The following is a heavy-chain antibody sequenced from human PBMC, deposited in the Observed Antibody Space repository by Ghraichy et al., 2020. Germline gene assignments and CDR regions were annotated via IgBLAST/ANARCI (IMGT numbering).Heavy chain of an antibody. CDR2: IYYSGST. CDR3: ARDYSSGWPYYYYYMDV. V-gene: IGHV4-59*01. Sequence: SETLSLTCTVSGGSISSYYWSWIRQPPGKGLEWIGYIYYSGSTNYNPSLKSRVTISVDTSKNQFSLKLSSVTAADTAVYYCARDYSSGWPYYYYYMDVWGKGTTVTVSS. J-gene: IGHJ6*03. D-gene: IGHD6-19*01. CDR1: GGSISSYY.